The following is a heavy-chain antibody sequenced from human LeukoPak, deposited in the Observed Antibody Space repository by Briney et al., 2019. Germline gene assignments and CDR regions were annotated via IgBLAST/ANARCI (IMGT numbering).Heavy chain of an antibody. D-gene: IGHD3-10*01. CDR1: GGSFSGYY. CDR2: INHSGST. Sequence: SETLSLTCAVYGGSFSGYYWSWIRQPPGKGLEWIGEINHSGSTNYNPSLKSRVTISVDTSKNQFSLKLSSVTAADTAVYYCARHFHYGSGSYYRPFDYWGQGTLVTVSS. J-gene: IGHJ4*02. CDR3: ARHFHYGSGSYYRPFDY. V-gene: IGHV4-34*01.